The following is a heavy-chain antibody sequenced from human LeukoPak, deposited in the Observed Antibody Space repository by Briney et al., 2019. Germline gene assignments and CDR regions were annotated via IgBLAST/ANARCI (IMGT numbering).Heavy chain of an antibody. CDR2: FDPEDGET. Sequence: ASVKVSCTVSGYTLTELSMHWVRQAPGKGLEWMGGFDPEDGETIYAQKFQGRVTMTEDTSTDTAYMELSSLRSEDTAVYYCATDRGVVNYFDYWGQGTLVTVSS. CDR3: ATDRGVVNYFDY. J-gene: IGHJ4*02. V-gene: IGHV1-24*01. CDR1: GYTLTELS. D-gene: IGHD3-3*01.